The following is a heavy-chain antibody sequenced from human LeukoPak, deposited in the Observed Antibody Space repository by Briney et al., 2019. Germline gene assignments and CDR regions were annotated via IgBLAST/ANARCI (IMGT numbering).Heavy chain of an antibody. CDR1: GGFISSSY. CDR2: IYYSGGT. Sequence: SETLSLTCTVSGGFISSSYWSWIRQPPGKGLEWIGYIYYSGGTNYNPSLKSRVTISVDTSKNQFSLKLSSVTAADTAVYYCARGFDSSSGWYPAFDIWGHGTMGTVSS. V-gene: IGHV4-59*01. CDR3: ARGFDSSSGWYPAFDI. J-gene: IGHJ3*02. D-gene: IGHD6-19*01.